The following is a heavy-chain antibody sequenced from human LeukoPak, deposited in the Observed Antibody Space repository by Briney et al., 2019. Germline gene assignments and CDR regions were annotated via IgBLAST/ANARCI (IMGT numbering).Heavy chain of an antibody. Sequence: RASVTVSCKASGYTFTSYAMNWVRQAPGQGLEWMGWINTNTGNPTYAQGFTGRFVFSLDTSVSTAYLQISSLKAEDTAVYYCARGGSSSWYLFDYWGQGTLVTVSS. V-gene: IGHV7-4-1*02. CDR1: GYTFTSYA. CDR2: INTNTGNP. CDR3: ARGGSSSWYLFDY. J-gene: IGHJ4*02. D-gene: IGHD6-13*01.